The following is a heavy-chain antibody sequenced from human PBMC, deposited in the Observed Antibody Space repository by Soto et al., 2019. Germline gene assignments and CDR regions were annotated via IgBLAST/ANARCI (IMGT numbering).Heavy chain of an antibody. V-gene: IGHV1-46*01. D-gene: IGHD6-19*01. CDR2: INPSGGST. J-gene: IGHJ3*02. Sequence: GASVKVSCTASGYTFTSYYMHWVRQAPGQGLEWMGIINPSGGSTSYAQKFQGRVTMTRDTSTSTVYMELSSLRSEDTAVYYCAREYSSGPENPPDAFDIWGQGTMVTVSS. CDR3: AREYSSGPENPPDAFDI. CDR1: GYTFTSYY.